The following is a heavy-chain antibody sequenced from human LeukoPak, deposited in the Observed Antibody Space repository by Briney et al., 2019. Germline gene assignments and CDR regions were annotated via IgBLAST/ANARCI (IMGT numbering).Heavy chain of an antibody. V-gene: IGHV4-34*01. Sequence: SETLTLTCAVYGGSFSGYYWSWIRQPPGKGLEWIGEINHSGSTNYNPSLKSRVTISVDTSKNQFSLKLSSVTAADTAVYYCATEMATAIDYWGQGTMVTVSS. CDR1: GGSFSGYY. CDR2: INHSGST. CDR3: ATEMATAIDY. J-gene: IGHJ4*02. D-gene: IGHD5-24*01.